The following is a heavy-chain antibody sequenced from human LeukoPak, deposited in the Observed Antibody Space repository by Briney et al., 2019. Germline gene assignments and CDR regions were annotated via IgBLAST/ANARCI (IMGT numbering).Heavy chain of an antibody. CDR1: GGSFSGYY. D-gene: IGHD3-3*01. V-gene: IGHV4-34*01. CDR3: ARGGYDFWSGYPLDY. Sequence: SETLSLTCAVYGGSFSGYYWSWIRQPPGKGLEWIGEINHSGSTNYNPSLKSRVTISVDTSKNQFSLKLSSVTAADTAVYYCARGGYDFWSGYPLDYWDQGTLVTVSS. J-gene: IGHJ4*02. CDR2: INHSGST.